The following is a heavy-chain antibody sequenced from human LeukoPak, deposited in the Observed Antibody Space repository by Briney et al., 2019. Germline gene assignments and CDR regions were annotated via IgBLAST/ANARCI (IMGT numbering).Heavy chain of an antibody. CDR1: GFTVRNNY. D-gene: IGHD3-10*02. V-gene: IGHV3-66*01. CDR2: IYSGGST. Sequence: PGGSLRLSCAASGFTVRNNYMSWVRQAPGKGLEWVSLIYSGGSTYYADPVKGRFTISRDNAKNSLYLQMNSLRAEDTAVYYCAELGITMIGGVWGKGTTVTISS. J-gene: IGHJ6*04. CDR3: AELGITMIGGV.